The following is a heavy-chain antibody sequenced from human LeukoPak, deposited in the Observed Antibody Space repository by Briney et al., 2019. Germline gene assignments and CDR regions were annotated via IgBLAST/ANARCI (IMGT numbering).Heavy chain of an antibody. CDR1: GYTFTSYG. Sequence: ASVKVSCKASGYTFTSYGISWVRQAPGQGLEWMGWISAYNGNTNYAQKLQGIVTMTTDTSASTAYMELRSLRSDDTAVYYCARDKTVITFGGVIPGPFDYWGQGTLVTVSS. D-gene: IGHD3-16*01. V-gene: IGHV1-18*01. CDR3: ARDKTVITFGGVIPGPFDY. J-gene: IGHJ4*02. CDR2: ISAYNGNT.